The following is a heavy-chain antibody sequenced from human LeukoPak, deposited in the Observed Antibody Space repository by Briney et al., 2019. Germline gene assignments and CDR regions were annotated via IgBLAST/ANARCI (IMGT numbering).Heavy chain of an antibody. V-gene: IGHV1-69*04. D-gene: IGHD2-15*01. CDR1: GGTFSSYA. CDR3: ARDRDAVVAATLSDY. J-gene: IGHJ4*02. Sequence: GASVKVSCKASGGTFSSYAISWMRQAPGQGPEWMGRIIPILGIANYAQKFQGRVTITADKSTGTAYMELSSLRSEDTAVYYCARDRDAVVAATLSDYWGQGTLVTVSS. CDR2: IIPILGIA.